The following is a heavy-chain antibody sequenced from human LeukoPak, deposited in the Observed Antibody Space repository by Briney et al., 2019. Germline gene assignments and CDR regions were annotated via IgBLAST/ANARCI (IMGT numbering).Heavy chain of an antibody. Sequence: ASVKVSCKVSGYTLTELSMHWVRQAPGKGLEWMGGFDPEHGETNYAQKFQGRVTMTEDTSTDTAYMELSSLRSEDTAVYYCATDTEIDSGAFDIWGQGTMVTVSS. D-gene: IGHD4/OR15-4a*01. CDR3: ATDTEIDSGAFDI. V-gene: IGHV1-24*01. J-gene: IGHJ3*02. CDR1: GYTLTELS. CDR2: FDPEHGET.